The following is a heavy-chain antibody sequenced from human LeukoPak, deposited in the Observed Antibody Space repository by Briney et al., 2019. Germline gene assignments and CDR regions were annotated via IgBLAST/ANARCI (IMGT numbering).Heavy chain of an antibody. D-gene: IGHD6-13*01. V-gene: IGHV1-69*01. CDR1: GGTFISYA. J-gene: IGHJ6*02. Sequence: GASVKVSCKASGGTFISYAISWVRQAPGQGLEWMGGIIPIFGTANYAQKFQGRVTITADESTSTAYMELSSLRSEDTAVYYCARSTPPELVNYYGMDVWGQGTTVTVSS. CDR2: IIPIFGTA. CDR3: ARSTPPELVNYYGMDV.